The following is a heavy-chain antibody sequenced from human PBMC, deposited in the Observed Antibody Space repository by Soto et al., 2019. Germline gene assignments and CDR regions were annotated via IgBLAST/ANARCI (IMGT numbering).Heavy chain of an antibody. CDR1: GFTFSNAW. J-gene: IGHJ3*02. Sequence: GGSLRLSCAASGFTFSNAWMSWVRQAPGKGLEWVGRIKSKTDGGTTDYAAPVKGRFTISRDDSKNTLYLQMNSLKTEDTAVYYCTTARPPMVRGVILDAFDIWGQGTMVTVSS. V-gene: IGHV3-15*01. D-gene: IGHD3-10*01. CDR2: IKSKTDGGTT. CDR3: TTARPPMVRGVILDAFDI.